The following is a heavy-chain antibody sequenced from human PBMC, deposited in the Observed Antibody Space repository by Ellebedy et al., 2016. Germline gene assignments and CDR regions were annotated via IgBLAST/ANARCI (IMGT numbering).Heavy chain of an antibody. V-gene: IGHV3-23*01. CDR1: GFIFSSFS. CDR3: ATDRPYGDWEGHYFDN. Sequence: GGSLRLXXTASGFIFSSFSMSWVRQAPGKGPEWVSRITSTSHYTYYADSVKGRFIISRDNPMNTVFLHMNSLRAEDTAFYYCATDRPYGDWEGHYFDNWGQGILVTVSS. D-gene: IGHD2-21*01. J-gene: IGHJ4*02. CDR2: ITSTSHYT.